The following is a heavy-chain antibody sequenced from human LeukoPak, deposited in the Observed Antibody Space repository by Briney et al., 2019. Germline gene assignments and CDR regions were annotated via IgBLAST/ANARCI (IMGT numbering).Heavy chain of an antibody. CDR3: ARGSGSGSSYYFDY. Sequence: GGSLRLSCAASGFTFRNYNMNWVRQAPGKGLEWVSSINSSSGYIYYADSVKGRFTISRDNAKNSLYLQMNSLRAEDTAVYYCARGSGSGSSYYFDYWGQGTLVTVSS. CDR2: INSSSGYI. V-gene: IGHV3-21*04. J-gene: IGHJ4*02. D-gene: IGHD3-10*01. CDR1: GFTFRNYN.